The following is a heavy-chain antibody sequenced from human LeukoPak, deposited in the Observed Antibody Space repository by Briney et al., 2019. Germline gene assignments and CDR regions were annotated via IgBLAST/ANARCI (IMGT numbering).Heavy chain of an antibody. CDR1: AFTFTSYE. CDR3: AELGITLIGGV. Sequence: GGSLRLSCAVSAFTFTSYEMNWVRQAPGRGLGWVSYISSSGSTIYYADSVKGRFTISRDNAKNSLYLQMDSLRAEDTAVYYCAELGITLIGGVWGKGTTVTISS. V-gene: IGHV3-48*03. J-gene: IGHJ6*04. CDR2: ISSSGSTI. D-gene: IGHD3-10*02.